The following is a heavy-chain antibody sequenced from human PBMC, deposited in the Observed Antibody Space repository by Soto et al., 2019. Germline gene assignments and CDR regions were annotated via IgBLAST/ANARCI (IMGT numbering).Heavy chain of an antibody. D-gene: IGHD3-3*01. V-gene: IGHV1-8*01. CDR3: ARAPLEWLFVYAANYYGMDV. J-gene: IGHJ6*02. Sequence: QVQLVQSGAEVKKPGASVKVSCKASGYTFTSYDINWVRQATGQGLEWMGWMNPNSGNTGYAQKFQGRVTMTRNTSISTAYMELRSRRSEDTAVYYCARAPLEWLFVYAANYYGMDVWGQGTTVTVSS. CDR1: GYTFTSYD. CDR2: MNPNSGNT.